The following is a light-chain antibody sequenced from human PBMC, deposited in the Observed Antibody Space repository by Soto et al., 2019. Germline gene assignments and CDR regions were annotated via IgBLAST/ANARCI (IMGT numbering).Light chain of an antibody. V-gene: IGLV1-44*01. CDR1: TSNIGSNP. J-gene: IGLJ2*01. CDR2: SDN. Sequence: QSVLIQPPSASGTPGQRVIISCSGDTSNIGSNPVNWYRQLPGTAPKLLIYSDNQWPSGVPDRFSGSKSGTSASLAISGLQSEDEADYYCAAWDDGLSAVVFGGGTKLTVL. CDR3: AAWDDGLSAVV.